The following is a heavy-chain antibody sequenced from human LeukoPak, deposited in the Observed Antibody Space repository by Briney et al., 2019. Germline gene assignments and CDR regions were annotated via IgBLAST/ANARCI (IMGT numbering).Heavy chain of an antibody. CDR3: ASTSIVAPPDAFDI. J-gene: IGHJ3*02. Sequence: SETLSLTCAVYGGSFSGYYWSWIRQPPGKGLEWIGEIYHSGSTNYNPSLKSRLTISVDTSKNQFSLKLSSVTAADTAVYYCASTSIVAPPDAFDIWGQGTMVTVSS. D-gene: IGHD6-13*01. CDR1: GGSFSGYY. V-gene: IGHV4-34*01. CDR2: IYHSGST.